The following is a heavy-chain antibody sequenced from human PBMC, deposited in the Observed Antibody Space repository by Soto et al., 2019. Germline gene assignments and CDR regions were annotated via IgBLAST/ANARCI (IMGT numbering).Heavy chain of an antibody. CDR2: ISYDGSNK. V-gene: IGHV3-30-3*01. Sequence: GSLRLSCAASGFTFSSYAMHWVRQAPGKGLEWVAVISYDGSNKYYADSVKGRFTISRDNSKNTLYLQMNSLRAEDTAVYYCARPKLRFLEWLLGDYWGQGTLVTVSS. CDR1: GFTFSSYA. J-gene: IGHJ4*02. D-gene: IGHD3-3*01. CDR3: ARPKLRFLEWLLGDY.